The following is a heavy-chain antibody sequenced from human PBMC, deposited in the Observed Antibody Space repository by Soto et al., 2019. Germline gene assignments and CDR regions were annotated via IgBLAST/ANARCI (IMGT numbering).Heavy chain of an antibody. CDR2: STPVFGTA. D-gene: IGHD3-22*01. CDR1: GGTFSSYT. V-gene: IGHV1-69*01. Sequence: QVQLVQSGAEVKKPGSSVKVSCKASGGTFSSYTIDWVRQAPGQGLEWMGGSTPVFGTANYAQKFQGRITITADESTRTAYMELRSLRSEDTAVYYCARGVQYDSSGYYYFYWGQGTLVTVSS. CDR3: ARGVQYDSSGYYYFY. J-gene: IGHJ4*02.